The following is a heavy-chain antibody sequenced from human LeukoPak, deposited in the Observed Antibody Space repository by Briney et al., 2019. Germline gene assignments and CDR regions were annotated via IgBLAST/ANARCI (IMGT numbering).Heavy chain of an antibody. CDR1: GGSISSYY. Sequence: SETLSLTCTVSGGSISSYYWTWIRQPAGKGLEWIGRIYTSGNTNYNPSLKSRVTMSVDTSKNQFSLKLSSLTAADTAVYYCARWRDKFSTRVDPGAFDIWGQGTMVTVSS. J-gene: IGHJ3*02. D-gene: IGHD2-2*01. CDR3: ARWRDKFSTRVDPGAFDI. V-gene: IGHV4-4*07. CDR2: IYTSGNT.